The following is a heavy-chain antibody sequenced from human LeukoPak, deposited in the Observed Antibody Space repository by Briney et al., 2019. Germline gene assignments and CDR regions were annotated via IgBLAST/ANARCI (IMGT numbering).Heavy chain of an antibody. CDR1: GFNLGNYG. CDR3: ARGRGRNPSGYYYYMDV. Sequence: GGTLRLSCAASGFNLGNYGMTWVRQSPEKGLEWVSSVSISGENTYYADSVKGRFTISRDNSKDTLYLLMSSLRADDTAVYYCARGRGRNPSGYYYYMDVWGKGTTVTISS. CDR2: VSISGENT. D-gene: IGHD2-15*01. V-gene: IGHV3-23*05. J-gene: IGHJ6*03.